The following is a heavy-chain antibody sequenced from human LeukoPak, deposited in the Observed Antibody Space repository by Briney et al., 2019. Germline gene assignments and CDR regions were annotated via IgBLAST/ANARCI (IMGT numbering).Heavy chain of an antibody. CDR3: ARESFDSSSLGAWFDP. CDR2: INWNGGST. V-gene: IGHV3-20*04. CDR1: GFTFDDYG. D-gene: IGHD6-13*01. J-gene: IGHJ5*02. Sequence: RSGGSLRLSCAASGFTFDDYGMSWVRQAPGKGLEWVSGINWNGGSTGYADSVKGRFTISRDNAKNSLYLQMNSLRAEDTALYYCARESFDSSSLGAWFDPWGQGTLVTVSS.